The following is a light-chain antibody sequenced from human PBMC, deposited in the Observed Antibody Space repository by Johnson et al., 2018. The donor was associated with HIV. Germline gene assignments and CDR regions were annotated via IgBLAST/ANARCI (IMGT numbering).Light chain of an antibody. J-gene: IGLJ1*01. V-gene: IGLV1-51*01. CDR3: GTWDSSLSAEV. CDR2: YHN. CDR1: ISNICHNS. Sequence: SVLTQPPSVSAAPGQKVTISCSGSISNICHNSVSWYQQFPGTAPKLLIYYHNKRPSGIPDRFSGSKSGTSAPLGITGFQTGDEADNYCGTWDSSLSAEVVGTGTKVTVL.